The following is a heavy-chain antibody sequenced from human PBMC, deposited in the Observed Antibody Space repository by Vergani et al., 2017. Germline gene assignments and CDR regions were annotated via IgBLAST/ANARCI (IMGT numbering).Heavy chain of an antibody. Sequence: EVQLLQSGAAVKKPGESLKISCKASGYRFSDYWIGWVRQMPGKGLEWMGIIFPGDSNPRYNPSIQGRVTISADKSISTAYLQWSRLKASDTAIYYCAGRAYSYDVFDFWGQGTQVTVSS. CDR3: AGRAYSYDVFDF. CDR1: GYRFSDYW. D-gene: IGHD5-18*01. J-gene: IGHJ4*02. V-gene: IGHV5-51*01. CDR2: IFPGDSNP.